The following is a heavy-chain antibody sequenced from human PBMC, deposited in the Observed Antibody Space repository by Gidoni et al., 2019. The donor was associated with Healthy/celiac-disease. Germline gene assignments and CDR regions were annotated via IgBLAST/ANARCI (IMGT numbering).Heavy chain of an antibody. CDR3: ARDAPYSSGYPDNDY. J-gene: IGHJ4*02. CDR2: ISSSNSTI. D-gene: IGHD3-22*01. Sequence: EVQLVESGGGLVQPGGSLRLPCKAPGFTFRRYSMNWVRPAPGKGLEWVSYISSSNSTIYYADSVKGRFTISRDNAKNSLYLQMNTLRAEDTAVYYCARDAPYSSGYPDNDYWGQGTLVTVSS. V-gene: IGHV3-48*01. CDR1: GFTFRRYS.